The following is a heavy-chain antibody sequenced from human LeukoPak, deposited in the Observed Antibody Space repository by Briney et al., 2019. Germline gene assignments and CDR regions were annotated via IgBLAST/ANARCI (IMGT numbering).Heavy chain of an antibody. J-gene: IGHJ4*02. CDR2: IYYSGST. CDR1: GGSISSSSYY. CDR3: ARATVADLYYFDY. V-gene: IGHV4-39*07. Sequence: SETLSLTCTVSGGSISSSSYYWGWIRQPPGKGLEWIGSIYYSGSTYYNPSLKSRVTISVDASKNQFSLKLSSVTAADTAVYYCARATVADLYYFDYWGQGTLVTVSS. D-gene: IGHD6-19*01.